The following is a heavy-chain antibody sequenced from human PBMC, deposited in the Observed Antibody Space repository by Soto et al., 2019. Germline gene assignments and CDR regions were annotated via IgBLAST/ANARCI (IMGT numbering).Heavy chain of an antibody. D-gene: IGHD3-22*01. Sequence: GSLRLSCAASGFTFSNAWMSWVRQAPGKGLEWVGSIKGEADGGTTDYAAPVKGKITISRDHSKDTHYIQMNSLKTEDTAVYYCTTGLSNGYYNFDYWGQGTPVTVSS. J-gene: IGHJ4*02. CDR2: IKGEADGGTT. CDR3: TTGLSNGYYNFDY. V-gene: IGHV3-15*01. CDR1: GFTFSNAW.